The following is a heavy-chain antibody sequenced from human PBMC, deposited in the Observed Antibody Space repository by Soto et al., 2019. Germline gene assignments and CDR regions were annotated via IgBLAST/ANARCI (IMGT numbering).Heavy chain of an antibody. Sequence: GGSLRLSCAASGFTFSSYAMSWVRQAPGKGLDWVSAISGSGGSTYYADSVKGRFTISRDNSKNTLYLQMNSLRAEDTAVYYCAKDLLAYCGGDCFDDAFDIWGQGTMVTVSS. J-gene: IGHJ3*02. CDR2: ISGSGGST. V-gene: IGHV3-23*01. CDR3: AKDLLAYCGGDCFDDAFDI. D-gene: IGHD2-21*02. CDR1: GFTFSSYA.